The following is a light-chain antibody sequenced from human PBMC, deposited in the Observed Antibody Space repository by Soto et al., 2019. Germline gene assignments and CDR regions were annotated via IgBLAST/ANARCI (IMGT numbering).Light chain of an antibody. CDR1: QGISSY. J-gene: IGKJ1*01. Sequence: VIWMILSPSLLSASTGDRVTISFRISQGISSYLAWYQQKPGKAPELLIYAASTLQSGVPSRFSGSGSGTDFTLTISGLQPDDSATYYCQHYNSYPWKFGQGTKVDIK. CDR2: AAS. CDR3: QHYNSYPWK. V-gene: IGKV1D-8*03.